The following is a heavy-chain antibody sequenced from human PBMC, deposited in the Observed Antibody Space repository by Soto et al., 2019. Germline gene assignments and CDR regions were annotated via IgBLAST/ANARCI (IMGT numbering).Heavy chain of an antibody. V-gene: IGHV3-74*03. J-gene: IGHJ5*02. CDR2: INSDGSNT. D-gene: IGHD7-27*01. CDR3: ARSTGGNNWFDP. CDR1: GFTFSSDW. Sequence: GGSLRLSCAASGFTFSSDWMHWVRQAPGKGLVRVSRINSDGSNTKYADSVKGRFTISRDNAKNTLYLQMNSLRAEDTAVYYCARSTGGNNWFDPWGQGTLVTVSS.